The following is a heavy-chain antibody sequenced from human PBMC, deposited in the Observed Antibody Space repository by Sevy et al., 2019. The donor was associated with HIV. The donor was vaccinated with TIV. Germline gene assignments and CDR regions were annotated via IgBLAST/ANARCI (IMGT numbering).Heavy chain of an antibody. D-gene: IGHD3-3*01. J-gene: IGHJ4*02. Sequence: GGSLRLSCAASGFTFSNTWMSWVRQAPGKGLEWVGRIKSKTDGGTTDYAAPVKGRFTISRDDSKNTLYLQMNSLKTEDTAVYYCTTDLPYYDFWSGYYHFDYWGQGTLVTVSS. CDR2: IKSKTDGGTT. CDR3: TTDLPYYDFWSGYYHFDY. CDR1: GFTFSNTW. V-gene: IGHV3-15*01.